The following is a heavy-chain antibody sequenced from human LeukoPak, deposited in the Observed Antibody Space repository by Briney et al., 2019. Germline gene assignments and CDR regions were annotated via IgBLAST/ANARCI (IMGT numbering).Heavy chain of an antibody. D-gene: IGHD3-10*01. Sequence: PGGSLRLSCAASESTFRNFAMHWVRQTPDKGLEWVALISFDGVTTYYADSAKGRFTISRDNSRNTVFLQMNRLRPEDTAVYYCVKEAYYGWGSSPTFYFDYWGQGTRVTVSS. CDR3: VKEAYYGWGSSPTFYFDY. CDR2: ISFDGVTT. V-gene: IGHV3-30-3*01. CDR1: ESTFRNFA. J-gene: IGHJ4*02.